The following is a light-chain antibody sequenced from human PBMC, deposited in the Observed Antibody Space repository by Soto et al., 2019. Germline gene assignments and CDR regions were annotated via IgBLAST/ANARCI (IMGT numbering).Light chain of an antibody. CDR2: DAS. J-gene: IGKJ1*01. CDR1: QSVSSY. CDR3: QQRSNWPVT. V-gene: IGKV3-11*01. Sequence: EIVLTQSPGTLSLPPGERATLSCRASQSVSSYLAWYQQKPGQAPRLLIYDASTRATGISARFSGSGSGTDFTLTISRLEPEDFAMYYCQQRSNWPVTFGQGTKVDIK.